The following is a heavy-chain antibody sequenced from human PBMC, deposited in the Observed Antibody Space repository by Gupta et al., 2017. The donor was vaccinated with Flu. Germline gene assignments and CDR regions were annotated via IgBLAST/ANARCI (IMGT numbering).Heavy chain of an antibody. J-gene: IGHJ6*03. D-gene: IGHD3-3*01. Sequence: VQAVESGGGVVEHGSSFRISCPASGVSFRSFDMKWGRKAPGKGLEWVALISYDDGSDKYYADSVKGRFTISRDNSKNTLYLQMNSLRAEDTAVYYCAKYHGVSHYYYYMDVWGKGTTVTVSS. V-gene: IGHV3-30*18. CDR3: AKYHGVSHYYYYMDV. CDR2: ISYDDGSDK. CDR1: GVSFRSFD.